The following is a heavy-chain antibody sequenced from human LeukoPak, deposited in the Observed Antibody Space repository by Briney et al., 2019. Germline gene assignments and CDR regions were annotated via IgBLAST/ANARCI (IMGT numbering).Heavy chain of an antibody. Sequence: NPSETLSLTCTVSGGSISSYYWSWIRQPPGKGLEWIGYIYYSGSTNYNPSLKSRVTMSVDTSKNQFSLKLSSVTAADTAVYYCAREGSPGGTYYYYYMDVWGKGTTVTVSS. J-gene: IGHJ6*03. CDR1: GGSISSYY. V-gene: IGHV4-59*01. CDR2: IYYSGST. D-gene: IGHD1-1*01. CDR3: AREGSPGGTYYYYYMDV.